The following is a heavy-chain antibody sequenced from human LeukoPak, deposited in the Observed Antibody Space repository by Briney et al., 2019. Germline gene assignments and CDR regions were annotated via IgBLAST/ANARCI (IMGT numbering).Heavy chain of an antibody. D-gene: IGHD4-17*01. V-gene: IGHV1-69*06. CDR1: GGTFSSYA. J-gene: IGHJ4*02. CDR2: IIPIFGTA. Sequence: ASVKVSCKASGGTFSSYAISWVRQAPGQGLEWMGGIIPIFGTANYAQKFQGRVTITADKSTSTAYMELSSLRSEDTAVYYCARGAGDRYYFDYWGQGTLVTVSS. CDR3: ARGAGDRYYFDY.